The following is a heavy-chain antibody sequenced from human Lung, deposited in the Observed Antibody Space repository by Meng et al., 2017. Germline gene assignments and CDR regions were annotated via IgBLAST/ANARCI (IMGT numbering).Heavy chain of an antibody. Sequence: QVQLVQSGAEVKKPGASVKVSCKTSGYTFIGYAVSWVRQAPGKGLEWLGWISAYIGTKNDAPKFQDSVTMTIDKSTATAYMELGSLGFDDTAKYFCGREKGTGGGDLDYWGQGTLVTVSS. D-gene: IGHD3-16*01. CDR1: GYTFIGYA. CDR2: ISAYIGTK. V-gene: IGHV1-18*01. J-gene: IGHJ4*02. CDR3: GREKGTGGGDLDY.